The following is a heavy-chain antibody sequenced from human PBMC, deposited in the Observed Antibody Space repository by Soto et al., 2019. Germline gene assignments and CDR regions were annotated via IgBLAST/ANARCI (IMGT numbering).Heavy chain of an antibody. J-gene: IGHJ1*01. V-gene: IGHV4-31*03. CDR1: GGSIGSGGYY. CDR3: ARSSESSSAEGYFQH. CDR2: IYYRGST. D-gene: IGHD2-2*01. Sequence: QVQLQESGPGLVKPSQTLSLTCTVSGGSIGSGGYYWSWIRQHPGMGLEWIGYIYYRGSTYYKPALKSRVTISVDTSKNQFSLKLSSVTAADTAVYYCARSSESSSAEGYFQHWGQGTLVTVSS.